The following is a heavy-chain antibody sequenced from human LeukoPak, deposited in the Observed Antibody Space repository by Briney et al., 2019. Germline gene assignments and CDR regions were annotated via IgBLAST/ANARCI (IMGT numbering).Heavy chain of an antibody. J-gene: IGHJ4*02. CDR3: ARGAGSGWYRYPD. CDR2: IIPIFGTA. V-gene: IGHV1-69*05. CDR1: GGTFISYA. D-gene: IGHD6-19*01. Sequence: SVKVSCKASGGTFISYAISWVRRAPGQGLEWMGRIIPIFGTANYAQKLQGRVTMTTDTSTSTAYMELRSLRSDDTAVYYCARGAGSGWYRYPDWGQGTLVTVSS.